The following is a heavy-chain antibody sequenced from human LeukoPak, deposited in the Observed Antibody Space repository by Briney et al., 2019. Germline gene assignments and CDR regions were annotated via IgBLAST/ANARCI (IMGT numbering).Heavy chain of an antibody. D-gene: IGHD2-8*01. CDR2: ISNGGAGT. CDR1: GFNFRSHA. CDR3: AKDHGTNVYDPFDY. V-gene: IGHV3-23*01. J-gene: IGHJ4*02. Sequence: KPGGSLRLSCAASGFNFRSHAMSWVRQAPGKGLEWVSVISNGGAGTYYADSVKGRFTISRDNSKSTLYLQMSSLRAEDTAVYYCAKDHGTNVYDPFDYWGQGTLVTVSS.